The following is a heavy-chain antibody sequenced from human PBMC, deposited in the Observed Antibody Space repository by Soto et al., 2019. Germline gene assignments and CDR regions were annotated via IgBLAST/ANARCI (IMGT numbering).Heavy chain of an antibody. V-gene: IGHV3-74*01. J-gene: IGHJ3*02. Sequence: GGSLRLSCAASGFTFSRHWIHWVSQAPGQGLVWVSRTKTDGTTSFADSVRGRFTISRDNAENTLYLQMNSLRAEDTAVYYCVRDMRAVPWYGGISSAFDMWGQGTMVTV. D-gene: IGHD3-10*01. CDR1: GFTFSRHW. CDR2: TKTDGTT. CDR3: VRDMRAVPWYGGISSAFDM.